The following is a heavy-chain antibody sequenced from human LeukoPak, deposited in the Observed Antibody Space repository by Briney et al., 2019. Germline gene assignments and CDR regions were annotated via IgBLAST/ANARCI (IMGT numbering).Heavy chain of an antibody. CDR1: GFTFSSYA. Sequence: PGGSLRLSCAASGFTFSSYAMSWIRQPPGKGLEWIGYIYYSGSTNYNPSLKSRVTISVDTSKNQFSLKLSSVTAADTAVYYCARHGGDGYNYLPLWYFDYWGQGTLVTVSS. J-gene: IGHJ4*02. V-gene: IGHV4-59*08. D-gene: IGHD5-24*01. CDR2: IYYSGST. CDR3: ARHGGDGYNYLPLWYFDY.